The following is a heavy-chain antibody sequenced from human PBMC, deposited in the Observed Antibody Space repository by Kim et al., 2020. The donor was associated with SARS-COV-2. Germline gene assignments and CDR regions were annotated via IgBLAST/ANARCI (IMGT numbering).Heavy chain of an antibody. CDR1: GGSISSGGYY. V-gene: IGHV4-31*03. Sequence: SETLSLTCTVSGGSISSGGYYWSWIRQHPGKGLEWIGYIYYSGSTSYNPSLKSRVTISVDTSKNQFSLKLSSVTAADTAVYYCARDRTVHLITLGGVIALPGGRDVWGQGTTVTVSS. D-gene: IGHD3-16*02. CDR2: IYYSGST. J-gene: IGHJ6*02. CDR3: ARDRTVHLITLGGVIALPGGRDV.